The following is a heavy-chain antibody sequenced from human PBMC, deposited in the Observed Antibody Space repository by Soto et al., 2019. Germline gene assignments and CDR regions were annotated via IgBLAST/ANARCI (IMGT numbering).Heavy chain of an antibody. CDR2: IIPIFGTA. CDR3: ASCPLGYCTNGVCSNYYYYGMDV. CDR1: GGTFSSYA. Sequence: SVKVSCKTSGGTFSSYAISWVRQAPGQGLEWMGGIIPIFGTANYAQKFQGRVTITADESTSTAYMELSSLRSEDTAVYYCASCPLGYCTNGVCSNYYYYGMDVWGQGTTVTVSS. D-gene: IGHD2-8*01. J-gene: IGHJ6*02. V-gene: IGHV1-69*13.